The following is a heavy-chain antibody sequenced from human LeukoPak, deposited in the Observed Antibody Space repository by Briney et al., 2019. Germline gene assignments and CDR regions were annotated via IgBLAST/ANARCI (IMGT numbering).Heavy chain of an antibody. CDR1: GFTFSSYA. CDR3: AKDLSVENGAFDI. J-gene: IGHJ3*02. V-gene: IGHV3-23*01. D-gene: IGHD5-24*01. CDR2: ISGSGGST. Sequence: GGSLRLSCAASGFTFSSYAMSWVRQAPGKGREWVSAISGSGGSTYYADSVKGRFTISRDNSKNTLYLQMNSLRAEDTAVYYCAKDLSVENGAFDIWGQGTMVTVSS.